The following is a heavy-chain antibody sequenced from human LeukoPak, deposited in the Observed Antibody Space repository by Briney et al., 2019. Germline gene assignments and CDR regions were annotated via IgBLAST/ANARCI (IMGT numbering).Heavy chain of an antibody. D-gene: IGHD1-26*01. CDR1: GFTFSSYA. CDR2: ISTTSTSI. J-gene: IGHJ4*02. V-gene: IGHV3-21*06. Sequence: GGSLRLSCAASGFTFSSYAMHWVRQAPGKGLEWVSLISTTSTSIYYADSVRGRFTISRDNAKNSLYLQMNSLRAEDTAVYYCARGVGATHFDCWGQGTLVTVST. CDR3: ARGVGATHFDC.